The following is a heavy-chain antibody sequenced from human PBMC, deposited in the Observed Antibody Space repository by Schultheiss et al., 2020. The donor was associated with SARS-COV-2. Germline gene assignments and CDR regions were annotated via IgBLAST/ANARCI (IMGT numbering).Heavy chain of an antibody. CDR2: IYPGDSDT. V-gene: IGHV5-51*01. J-gene: IGHJ6*02. D-gene: IGHD3-22*01. CDR3: ARGEYYYDSSGYYGIDY. CDR1: GYSFTSYW. Sequence: GGSLRLSCKGSGYSFTSYWIGWVRQMPGKGLEWMGIIYPGDSDTRYSPSFQGQVTISADKSISTAYLQWSSLKASDTAMYYCARGEYYYDSSGYYGIDYWGQGTTVTVSS.